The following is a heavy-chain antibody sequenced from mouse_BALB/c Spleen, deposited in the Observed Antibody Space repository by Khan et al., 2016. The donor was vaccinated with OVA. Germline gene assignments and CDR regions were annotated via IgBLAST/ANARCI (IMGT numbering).Heavy chain of an antibody. CDR2: ISSGSSTI. V-gene: IGHV5-17*02. Sequence: EVELVESGGGLVQPGGSRKLSCAASGFTFSGFGMHWVRQAPEKGLEWVAYISSGSSTIYYADTVKGRFTISRDNPKNTLFLQMASLSSEDTAMYSCSRTCYYYFDYWGQDTTLTVPS. J-gene: IGHJ2*01. CDR3: SRTCYYYFDY. CDR1: GFTFSGFG. D-gene: IGHD2-12*01.